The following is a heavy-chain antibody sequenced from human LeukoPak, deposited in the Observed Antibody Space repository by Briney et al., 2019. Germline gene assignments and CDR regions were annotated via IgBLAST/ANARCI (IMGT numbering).Heavy chain of an antibody. J-gene: IGHJ4*02. CDR2: INHSGST. D-gene: IGHD5-24*01. V-gene: IGHV4-34*01. CDR1: GGSFSGYY. Sequence: SETLSLTCAVYGGSFSGYYWSWIRQPPGKGLEWIGEINHSGSTNYNPSLKSRVTISVDTSKNQFSLKLSSVTAADTAVYYCARGARWFRMATIDYWGQGTLVTVSS. CDR3: ARGARWFRMATIDY.